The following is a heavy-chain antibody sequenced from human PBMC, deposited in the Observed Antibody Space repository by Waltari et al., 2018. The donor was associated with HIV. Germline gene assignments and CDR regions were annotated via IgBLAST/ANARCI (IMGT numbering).Heavy chain of an antibody. J-gene: IGHJ4*02. CDR1: GYTFTGYY. Sequence: QVQLVQSGAEVKKPGASVKVSCKASGYTFTGYYIHWVRQAPGQGLEWMGRINPISVGTDYAQKFQGRVTMTRDTSISTAYMELRRLRSDDTAVYFCTRIPKVGVYFDYWGQGTLVTVSS. CDR3: TRIPKVGVYFDY. CDR2: INPISVGT. V-gene: IGHV1-2*06. D-gene: IGHD2-8*01.